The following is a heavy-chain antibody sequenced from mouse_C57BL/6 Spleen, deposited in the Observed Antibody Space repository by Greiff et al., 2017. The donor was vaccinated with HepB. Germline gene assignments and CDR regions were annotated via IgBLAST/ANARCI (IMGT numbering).Heavy chain of an antibody. V-gene: IGHV2-2*01. J-gene: IGHJ4*01. Sequence: QVHVKQSGPGLVQPSQSLSITCTVSGFSLTSYGVHWVRQSPGKGLEWLGVIWSGGSTDYNAAFISRLSISKDNSKSQVFFKMNSLQADDTAIYYCARNPFTTVAYAMDYWGQGTSVTVSS. CDR3: ARNPFTTVAYAMDY. CDR2: IWSGGST. D-gene: IGHD1-1*01. CDR1: GFSLTSYG.